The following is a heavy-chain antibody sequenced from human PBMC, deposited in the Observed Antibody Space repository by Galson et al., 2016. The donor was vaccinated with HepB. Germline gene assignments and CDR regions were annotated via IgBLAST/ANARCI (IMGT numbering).Heavy chain of an antibody. CDR3: ARGGHCHNTNCYAPVVGRAPGKYYKGMDI. Sequence: RQPPGKGLELIGSIYYSGSTYYNPSLRSRVTISVDTSKNQFSLKLSSVTAADTAVYFCARGGHCHNTNCYAPVVGRAPGKYYKGMDIWGQGTTVTVSS. V-gene: IGHV4-39*01. D-gene: IGHD2-2*01. J-gene: IGHJ6*02. CDR2: IYYSGST.